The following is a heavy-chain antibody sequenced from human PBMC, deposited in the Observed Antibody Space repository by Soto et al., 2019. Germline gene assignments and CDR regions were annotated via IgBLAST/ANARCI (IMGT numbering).Heavy chain of an antibody. D-gene: IGHD3-16*02. CDR2: IYYSGST. Sequence: QVQLQESGPGLVKPSQTLSLTCTVSGGSISSGGYYWSWIRQHPGKGLEWIGYIYYSGSTYYNPSLKSRVTISVDTSKNQFSLKLSSVTAADTAVYYCARGAETYVWGSYRYYFDYWGQGTLVTVSS. J-gene: IGHJ4*02. CDR1: GGSISSGGYY. V-gene: IGHV4-31*03. CDR3: ARGAETYVWGSYRYYFDY.